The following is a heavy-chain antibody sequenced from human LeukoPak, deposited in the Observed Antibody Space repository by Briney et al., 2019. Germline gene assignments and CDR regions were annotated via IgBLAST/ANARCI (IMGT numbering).Heavy chain of an antibody. V-gene: IGHV1-18*04. D-gene: IGHD5-24*01. CDR1: GYTLTSYG. Sequence: ASVKVSCKASGYTLTSYGISWVRQAPGQGLELIGWISAYNGNTKYAQKVQGRVTMTTDTSTSTAYMELRSLRSDDTAVYYCARADQTGDGYNFDAFDIWGQGTMVTVSS. J-gene: IGHJ3*02. CDR3: ARADQTGDGYNFDAFDI. CDR2: ISAYNGNT.